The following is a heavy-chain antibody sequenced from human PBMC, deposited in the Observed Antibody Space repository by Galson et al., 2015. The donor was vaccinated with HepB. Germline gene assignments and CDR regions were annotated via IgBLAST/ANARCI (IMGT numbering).Heavy chain of an antibody. Sequence: SLRLSCAASTFIFSTYSMNWVRQAPGKGLEWLSYISSSSTTIYYADSVKGRFSISRDNAKNSLYLQMNSLRAEDTAVYYCAKDFAPNIGVMDYWGQGTLVTVSS. CDR1: TFIFSTYS. D-gene: IGHD2-8*01. CDR2: ISSSSTTI. CDR3: AKDFAPNIGVMDY. J-gene: IGHJ4*02. V-gene: IGHV3-48*04.